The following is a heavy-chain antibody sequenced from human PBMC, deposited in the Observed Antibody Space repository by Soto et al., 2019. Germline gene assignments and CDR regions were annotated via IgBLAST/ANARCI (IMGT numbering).Heavy chain of an antibody. J-gene: IGHJ4*02. V-gene: IGHV3-23*01. D-gene: IGHD6-6*01. CDR3: AKDYGSSSTFFDY. CDR1: GLTFSNYA. CDR2: ITGSGGET. Sequence: EVQLLESGGGLVQPGGSLRLSCAASGLTFSNYAMSWVRQAPGKGLEWVSGITGSGGETFLADSVKGRFTISRDNSKNTLYLQMNSLRAEDTALYYCAKDYGSSSTFFDYGGQGALVTVSS.